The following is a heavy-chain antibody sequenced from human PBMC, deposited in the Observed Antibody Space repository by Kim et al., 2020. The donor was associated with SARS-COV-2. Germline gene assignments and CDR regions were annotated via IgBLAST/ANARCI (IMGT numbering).Heavy chain of an antibody. CDR3: ARVGGWGIVGATIFDY. D-gene: IGHD1-26*01. CDR2: IYYSGST. J-gene: IGHJ4*02. CDR1: GGSVSSGSYY. V-gene: IGHV4-61*01. Sequence: SETLSLTCTVSGGSVSSGSYYWSWIRQPPGKGLEWIGYIYYSGSTNYNPSLKSRVTISVETSKNQFSLKLSSVTAADTAVYYCARVGGWGIVGATIFDYWGQAALVTVSS.